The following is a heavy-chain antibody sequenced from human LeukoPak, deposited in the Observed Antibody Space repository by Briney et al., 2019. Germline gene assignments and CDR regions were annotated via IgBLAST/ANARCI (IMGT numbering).Heavy chain of an antibody. D-gene: IGHD3-16*02. CDR1: GYTLTELS. CDR2: FDPEDGET. Sequence: ASAKVSCKVSGYTLTELSMHWVRQAPGKGLEWMGGFDPEDGETIYAQKFQGRVTMTEDTSTDTAYMELSSLRSEDTAVYYCATLRLGELSLYQYYFDYWGQGTLVTVSS. J-gene: IGHJ4*02. CDR3: ATLRLGELSLYQYYFDY. V-gene: IGHV1-24*01.